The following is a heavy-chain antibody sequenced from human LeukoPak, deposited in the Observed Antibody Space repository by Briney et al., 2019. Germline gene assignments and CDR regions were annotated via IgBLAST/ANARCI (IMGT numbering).Heavy chain of an antibody. CDR3: ARDGYYYDSSGPDWYFDL. D-gene: IGHD3-22*01. Sequence: AAVNVSRKSSGYIFTDHFNHWVRQAPGQGLEWMGWINPSSGGTNYAQKFQGRVTMTRDTSISTAYMELSRLRSDDTAVYYCARDGYYYDSSGPDWYFDLWGRGTLVTVSS. V-gene: IGHV1-2*02. CDR2: INPSSGGT. CDR1: GYIFTDHF. J-gene: IGHJ2*01.